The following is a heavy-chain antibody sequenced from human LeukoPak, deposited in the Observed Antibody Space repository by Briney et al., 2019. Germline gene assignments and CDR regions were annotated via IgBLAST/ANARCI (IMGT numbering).Heavy chain of an antibody. J-gene: IGHJ2*01. CDR3: ARERGDRAAYFDL. V-gene: IGHV4-59*01. CDR1: GGSISSYY. CDR2: IYYSGSS. Sequence: PSETPSLTCTVSGGSISSYYWSWIRQPPGKGLEWIGYIYYSGSSNYNPSLKRRVTISVDKSKNQLSLKKSSVTAADTAVYYCARERGDRAAYFDLWGRGTLVTVSS. D-gene: IGHD4-17*01.